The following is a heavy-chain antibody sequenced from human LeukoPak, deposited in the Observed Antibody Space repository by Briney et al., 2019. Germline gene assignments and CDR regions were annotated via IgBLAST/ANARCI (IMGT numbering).Heavy chain of an antibody. V-gene: IGHV4-30-2*01. CDR3: ARTGPGYDYVWGSYRYYFDY. Sequence: SETLSLTCTVAGGSISSGGYYWSWIRQPPGKGLEWIGYIYHSGSTYYNPSLKSRVTISVDTSKNQFSLKLSSVTAADTAVYYCARTGPGYDYVWGSYRYYFDYWGQGTLVTVSS. D-gene: IGHD3-16*02. CDR2: IYHSGST. CDR1: GGSISSGGYY. J-gene: IGHJ4*02.